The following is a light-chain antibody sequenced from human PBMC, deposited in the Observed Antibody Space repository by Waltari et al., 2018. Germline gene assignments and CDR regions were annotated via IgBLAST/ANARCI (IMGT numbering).Light chain of an antibody. CDR1: QSVSGSNY. CDR2: GAS. J-gene: IGKJ1*01. V-gene: IGKV3-20*01. CDR3: QQYGDTPWT. Sequence: EIVLTQSPGTLSLSPGEGVTLSCRASQSVSGSNYLAWYQQKPAQAPMLLSYGASTRATGIPDRFSGSGSWTDFTLTISRLEPEDFAVYYCQQYGDTPWTFGQGTKVEIK.